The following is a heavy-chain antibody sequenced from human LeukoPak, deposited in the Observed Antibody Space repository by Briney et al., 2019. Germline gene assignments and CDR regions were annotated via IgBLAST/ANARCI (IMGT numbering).Heavy chain of an antibody. V-gene: IGHV3-30*03. CDR2: ISYDGSNK. Sequence: GGSLRLSCAASGFTFSSYGMHWVRQAPGKGLEWVAVISYDGSNKYYADSVKGRFTISRDNSKNTLYLQMNSLRAEDTAVYYCARAAFAGSGYYLDYWGQGTLVTVSS. D-gene: IGHD3-22*01. CDR3: ARAAFAGSGYYLDY. CDR1: GFTFSSYG. J-gene: IGHJ4*02.